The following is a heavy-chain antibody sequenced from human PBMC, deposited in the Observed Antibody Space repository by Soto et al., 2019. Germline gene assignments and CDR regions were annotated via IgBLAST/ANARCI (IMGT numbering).Heavy chain of an antibody. D-gene: IGHD6-19*01. CDR2: INPSGGST. Sequence: GASVKVSCKASGYTFTSYYMHWVRQAPGQGLEWMGIINPSGGSTSYAQKFQGRVTMTRDTSTSTVYMELSSLRSEDTAVYYCARDLGAVAGPKENYFDYWGLGTLVTVSS. J-gene: IGHJ4*02. CDR3: ARDLGAVAGPKENYFDY. V-gene: IGHV1-46*01. CDR1: GYTFTSYY.